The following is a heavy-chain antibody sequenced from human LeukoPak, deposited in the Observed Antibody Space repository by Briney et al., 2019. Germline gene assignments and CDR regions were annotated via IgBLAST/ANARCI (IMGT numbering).Heavy chain of an antibody. CDR1: GDSIGSHY. CDR3: ARDPFDFWSGSILD. J-gene: IGHJ4*02. D-gene: IGHD3-3*01. V-gene: IGHV4-61*02. CDR2: IYPSGTT. Sequence: SQTLSLTCTVSGDSIGSHYWSWIRQPAGKGLEWLGRIYPSGTTNYNPSLKSRVTISIDTSKNQFSLKLSSVTAADTAVYYCARDPFDFWSGSILDWGQGTLVTVSS.